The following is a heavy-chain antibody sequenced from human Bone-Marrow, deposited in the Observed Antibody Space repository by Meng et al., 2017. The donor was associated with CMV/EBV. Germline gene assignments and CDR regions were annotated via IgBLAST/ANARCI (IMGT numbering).Heavy chain of an antibody. V-gene: IGHV3-23*01. Sequence: WGSLRLSCAASGFTFTNYAMSWVRQAPGKGLEWVSAISGTGSSTYYADSVKVRFTISRDNSKITLYLQMNSLRVEDTAIYYCAKESRRISYGGPFDYWGQGTRVTVSS. CDR1: GFTFTNYA. CDR2: ISGTGSST. CDR3: AKESRRISYGGPFDY. D-gene: IGHD4/OR15-4a*01. J-gene: IGHJ4*02.